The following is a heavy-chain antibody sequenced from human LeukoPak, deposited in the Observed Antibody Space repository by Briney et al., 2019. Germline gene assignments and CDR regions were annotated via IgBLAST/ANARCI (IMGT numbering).Heavy chain of an antibody. V-gene: IGHV3-23*01. CDR1: GLTFSSYG. J-gene: IGHJ4*02. CDR3: ASQTGTTGY. CDR2: ISGSGGST. Sequence: GGTLRLSCAACGLTFSSYGMSWVRQAPGKGLEWVSAISGSGGSTYYADSVKGRFTISRDNSKNTLYLQMNSLRAEDTAVYYCASQTGTTGYWGQGTLVTVSS. D-gene: IGHD1-1*01.